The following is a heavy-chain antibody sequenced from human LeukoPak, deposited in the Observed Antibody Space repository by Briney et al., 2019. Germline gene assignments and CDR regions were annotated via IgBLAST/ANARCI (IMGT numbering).Heavy chain of an antibody. V-gene: IGHV3-30*04. CDR1: GFTFSSYA. CDR3: ARDVEGFGFDY. J-gene: IGHJ4*02. CDR2: ISYDGSNK. D-gene: IGHD3-10*01. Sequence: AGGSLRLSCAASGFTFSSYAMHWVRQAPGKGLERVAVISYDGSNKYYADSVKGRFTISRDNSKNTLYLQMNSLRAEDTAVYYCARDVEGFGFDYWGQGTLVTVSS.